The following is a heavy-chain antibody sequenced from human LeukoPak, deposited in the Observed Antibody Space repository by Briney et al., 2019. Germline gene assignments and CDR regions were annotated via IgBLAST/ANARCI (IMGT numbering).Heavy chain of an antibody. Sequence: ASVKVSCKVSGYTLTELSMHWVRQAPGKGLEWMGGFDPEDGETIYAQKFQGRVTMTEDTSTDTAYMELSSLRGEDTAVYYCASWAGAAAGFSGPFDYWGQGTLVTVSS. J-gene: IGHJ4*02. CDR1: GYTLTELS. D-gene: IGHD6-13*01. CDR3: ASWAGAAAGFSGPFDY. V-gene: IGHV1-24*01. CDR2: FDPEDGET.